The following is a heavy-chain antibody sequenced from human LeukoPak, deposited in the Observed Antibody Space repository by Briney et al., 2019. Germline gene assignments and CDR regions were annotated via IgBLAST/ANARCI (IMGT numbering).Heavy chain of an antibody. CDR2: ISYDGGNK. CDR3: AKGGPGRDGYNLLVGSDY. CDR1: GFTFSGYA. V-gene: IGHV3-30-3*01. J-gene: IGHJ4*02. Sequence: PAGRSLRLSCAASGFTFSGYAMHWVRQAPGKGLEWVAVISYDGGNKYYVDSVKGRFTISRDNFRNTLYLQMNSLRAEDTAVYYCAKGGPGRDGYNLLVGSDYWGQGTLVTASS. D-gene: IGHD5-24*01.